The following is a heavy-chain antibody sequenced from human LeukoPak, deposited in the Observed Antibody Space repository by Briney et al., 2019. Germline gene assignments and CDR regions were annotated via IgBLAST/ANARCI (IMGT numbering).Heavy chain of an antibody. D-gene: IGHD4-11*01. CDR2: VYTSGST. CDR1: GGSISGGY. Sequence: SSETLSLTCTVSGGSISGGYWSWLRQPPGRGLEWIGYVYTSGSTNYNTSLKSRVTISHNPSKRQFALKLSSVTAADTAVYYCAKSYFDYSTYYSYYFNLWGQGALVTVSS. V-gene: IGHV4-4*09. J-gene: IGHJ4*02. CDR3: AKSYFDYSTYYSYYFNL.